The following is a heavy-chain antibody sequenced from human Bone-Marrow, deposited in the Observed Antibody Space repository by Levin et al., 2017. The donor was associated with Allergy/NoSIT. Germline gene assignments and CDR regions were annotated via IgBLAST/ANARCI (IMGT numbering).Heavy chain of an antibody. Sequence: GESLKISCNTSGFSFSDYWMNWVRQAPGKGLVWVARINQDGSHRRYADSVRGRFTISRDAGKNTLFLQMNSLTADDTAVYYCAKENNNWLSWGQGSLVIVSS. D-gene: IGHD1-20*01. CDR3: AKENNNWLS. V-gene: IGHV3-74*01. CDR1: GFSFSDYW. CDR2: INQDGSHR. J-gene: IGHJ4*02.